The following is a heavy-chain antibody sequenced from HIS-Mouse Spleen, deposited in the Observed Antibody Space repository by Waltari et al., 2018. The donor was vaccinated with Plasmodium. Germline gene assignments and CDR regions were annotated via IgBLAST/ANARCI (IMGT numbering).Heavy chain of an antibody. CDR3: AKDRRSSSWYVDY. CDR1: GFTFSSYG. J-gene: IGHJ4*02. Sequence: QVQLVESGGGVVQPGRSLRLSCAASGFTFSSYGVHWVRQAPGKGLGWVSVISYEGSNKYYADSVKGRFTISRDKSKNTLYLQMNSLRAEDTAVYYCAKDRRSSSWYVDYWGQGTLVTVSS. CDR2: ISYEGSNK. V-gene: IGHV3-30*18. D-gene: IGHD6-13*01.